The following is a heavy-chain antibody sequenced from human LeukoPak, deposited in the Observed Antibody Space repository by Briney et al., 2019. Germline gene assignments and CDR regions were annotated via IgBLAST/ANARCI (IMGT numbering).Heavy chain of an antibody. CDR3: AKGYFDGSGSFDL. CDR2: ISGSGGST. CDR1: GFTFSRYA. Sequence: GGSLRLSCAASGFTFSRYAMSWVRQAPGKGLEWVSTISGSGGSTYYADSAKGRFTISRDNSKNTLFLQMNSLRAEDTAVYYCAKGYFDGSGSFDLWGRGTLVTVSS. V-gene: IGHV3-23*01. J-gene: IGHJ2*01. D-gene: IGHD3-9*01.